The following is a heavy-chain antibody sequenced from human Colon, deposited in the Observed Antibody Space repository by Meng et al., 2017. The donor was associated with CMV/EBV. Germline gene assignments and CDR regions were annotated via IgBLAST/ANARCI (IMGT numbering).Heavy chain of an antibody. V-gene: IGHV4-59*01. D-gene: IGHD3-16*01. CDR2: IHHSGNS. CDR3: ARDRSIMITSGATHGMDV. Sequence: SETLSLTCSVSGDSMGNYYWTWIRQTPGKGLEWIGYIHHSGNSNYNPSPKSRVTMSIDTSNNQFSLKLSSVTAADTAVYYCARDRSIMITSGATHGMDVWGQGTTVTVSS. CDR1: GDSMGNYY. J-gene: IGHJ6*02.